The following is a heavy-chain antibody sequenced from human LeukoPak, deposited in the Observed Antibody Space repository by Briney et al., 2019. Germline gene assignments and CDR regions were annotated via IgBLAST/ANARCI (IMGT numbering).Heavy chain of an antibody. V-gene: IGHV3-74*01. Sequence: GGSLRLSCAASGFTFSTYYIHWVRQAPGMGLEWVSHIKGDGSSPSHADSVKGRFTISGDTAKNTVYLQMNSLRAEDTAVYYCARDVPAYYYDSSGYTDAFDIWGQGTMVTVSS. CDR2: IKGDGSSP. CDR3: ARDVPAYYYDSSGYTDAFDI. D-gene: IGHD3-22*01. CDR1: GFTFSTYY. J-gene: IGHJ3*02.